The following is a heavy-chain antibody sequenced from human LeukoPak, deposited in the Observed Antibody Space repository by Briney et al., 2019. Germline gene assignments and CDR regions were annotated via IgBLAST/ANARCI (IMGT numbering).Heavy chain of an antibody. CDR2: IDSNSGGT. D-gene: IGHD1-26*01. V-gene: IGHV1-2*02. J-gene: IGHJ4*02. CDR3: ARGGGSWVYYDY. Sequence: ASVKVSCKASGYSFTGYYIHWIRQAPGQGLEWLGWIDSNSGGTTYAQKFQGRITLTRDTSITTAYMELSRRTSHDTAVYYCARGGGSWVYYDYWGQGTLVTVSS. CDR1: GYSFTGYY.